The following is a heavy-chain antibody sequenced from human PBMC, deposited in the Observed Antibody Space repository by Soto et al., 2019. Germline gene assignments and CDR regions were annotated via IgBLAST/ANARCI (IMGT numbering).Heavy chain of an antibody. CDR2: IYYSGST. CDR1: GGSINTYY. Sequence: SETPSLTCTVPGGSINTYYWSWIRQPPGKGLEWIGYIYYSGSTNYNPSLKSRVTISVDTSKNQFSLKLSSVTAADTAVYYCARDLYCSGGSCYDYWGQGTLVTVSS. D-gene: IGHD2-15*01. J-gene: IGHJ4*02. V-gene: IGHV4-59*01. CDR3: ARDLYCSGGSCYDY.